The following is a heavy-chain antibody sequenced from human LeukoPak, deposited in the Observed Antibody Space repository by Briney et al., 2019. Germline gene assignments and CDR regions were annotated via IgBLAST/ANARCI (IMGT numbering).Heavy chain of an antibody. CDR3: AKGICGRPEGDDY. J-gene: IGHJ4*02. Sequence: GGSLRLSCAASGFTFSRYAMSWVRQAPGKGLEGVSAISGSGGNTYYTDSVKGRFTISRDNSKNILSLLMNSLRAEDTAVYYCAKGICGRPEGDDYWGQGTLVTVSS. V-gene: IGHV3-23*01. CDR2: ISGSGGNT. CDR1: GFTFSRYA. D-gene: IGHD3-16*01.